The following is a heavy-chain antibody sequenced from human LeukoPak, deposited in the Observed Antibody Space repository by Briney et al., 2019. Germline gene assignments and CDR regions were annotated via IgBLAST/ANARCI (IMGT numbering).Heavy chain of an antibody. CDR3: ARDGYYDGTGYYPYYYYGMDV. J-gene: IGHJ6*02. CDR2: ISSDGKMK. V-gene: IGHV3-30*04. CDR1: GFTFSSYA. D-gene: IGHD3-22*01. Sequence: PGGSLRLSSAASGFTFSSYAMHWVRQAPGKGLEWVAIISSDGKMKYYEDSVKGRFTIFRDNSENTLSLQLHSLRVEDTAIYYCARDGYYDGTGYYPYYYYGMDVWGQGTTVTVSS.